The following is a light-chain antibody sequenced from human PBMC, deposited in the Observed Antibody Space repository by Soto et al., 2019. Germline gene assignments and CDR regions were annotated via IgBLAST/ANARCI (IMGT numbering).Light chain of an antibody. CDR1: QSVSGW. J-gene: IGKJ1*01. CDR3: QHYTGYSEA. V-gene: IGKV1-5*01. Sequence: DVVMTKTVSTLAACVRNTVTVTCRASQSVSGWLAWYQQKPGEAPKLLIYDASALPRGVPSRFSGSGSGTKFTLTISSLPPDAFPTYHCQHYTGYSEAFGQGTKVDNK. CDR2: DAS.